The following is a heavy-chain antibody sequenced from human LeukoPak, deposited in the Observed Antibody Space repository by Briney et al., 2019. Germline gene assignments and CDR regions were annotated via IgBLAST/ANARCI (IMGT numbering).Heavy chain of an antibody. V-gene: IGHV3-11*04. CDR1: GFTFSDYY. J-gene: IGHJ4*02. CDR2: ISSSGSTI. D-gene: IGHD3-22*01. CDR3: ARDPYYYDSSGPRGYYFDY. Sequence: PGGSLRLSCAASGFTFSDYYMSWIRQAPGKGPEWVSYISSSGSTIYYADSVKGRFTISRDNAKNSLYLQMNSLRAEDTAVYYCARDPYYYDSSGPRGYYFDYWGQGTLVTVSS.